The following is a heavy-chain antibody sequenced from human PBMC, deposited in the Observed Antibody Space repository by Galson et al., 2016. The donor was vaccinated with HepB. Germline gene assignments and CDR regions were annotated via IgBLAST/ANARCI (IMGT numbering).Heavy chain of an antibody. D-gene: IGHD1-26*01. J-gene: IGHJ4*02. CDR2: INHSGYT. V-gene: IGHV4-34*01. CDR3: ARDLEGVCSGTDCPPTSDRDY. Sequence: LSLTCAVSGASFRGYFWTWVRQPPGKGLEWIGEINHSGYTNYHPSLKSRVAISLDMSRKQFFLKVRSVSAADTAVYFCARDLEGVCSGTDCPPTSDRDYWGQGVLVTVST. CDR1: GASFRGYF.